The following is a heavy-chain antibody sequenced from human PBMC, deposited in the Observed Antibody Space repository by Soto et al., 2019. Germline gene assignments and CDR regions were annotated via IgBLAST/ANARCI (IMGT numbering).Heavy chain of an antibody. CDR3: AKRTVGWYFDL. J-gene: IGHJ2*01. CDR2: ISGSGGST. Sequence: EVQLLESGGGLVQPGGSLRLSCAASGFTSSSYAMNWVRLAPGKGLEWVSVISGSGGSTYYADAVKGRFTISRDNSKNTLYLQMNSLRAEDTAVYYCAKRTVGWYFDLWGRGTLVTVSS. V-gene: IGHV3-23*01. D-gene: IGHD4-17*01. CDR1: GFTSSSYA.